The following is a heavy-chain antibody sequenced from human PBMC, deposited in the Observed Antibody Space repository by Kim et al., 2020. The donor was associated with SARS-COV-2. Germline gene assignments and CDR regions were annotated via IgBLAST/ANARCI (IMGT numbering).Heavy chain of an antibody. V-gene: IGHV1-8*01. J-gene: IGHJ6*02. Sequence: ASVKVSCKASGYTFTSYDINWVRQATGQGLEWMGWMNPNSGNTGYAQKFQGRVTMTRNTCISTAYMELSSLRSEDTAVYYCARWLQSGTVRGGVYYYYYGMDVCGHGTTVTVSS. CDR3: ARWLQSGTVRGGVYYYYYGMDV. CDR1: GYTFTSYD. D-gene: IGHD3-16*01. CDR2: MNPNSGNT.